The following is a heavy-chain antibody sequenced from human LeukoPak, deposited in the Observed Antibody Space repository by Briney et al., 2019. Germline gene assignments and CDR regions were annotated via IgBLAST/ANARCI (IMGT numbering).Heavy chain of an antibody. Sequence: SETLSLTCTVPSGSITSGNHYCTWIRQHPGKGLEWIGFIYHSGSTYYNPSLKSRATISVDTSKNQFSLKLSSATAADTAVYYCARTTYSNYFDYWGQGTLVTVSS. J-gene: IGHJ4*02. D-gene: IGHD4-11*01. CDR1: SGSITSGNHY. V-gene: IGHV4-31*03. CDR3: ARTTYSNYFDY. CDR2: IYHSGST.